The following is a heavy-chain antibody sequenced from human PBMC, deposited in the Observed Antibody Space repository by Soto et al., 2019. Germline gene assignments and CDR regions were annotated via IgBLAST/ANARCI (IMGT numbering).Heavy chain of an antibody. J-gene: IGHJ4*02. CDR1: GCSVSRGDYY. V-gene: IGHV4-30-4*01. D-gene: IGHD3-10*01. CDR2: IYYSGST. CDR3: ARVGGFGATTTDS. Sequence: SETRSLTCAGSGCSVSRGDYYWSWVRQPPGKGLEWIGYIYYSGSTYYNPSLKSRVTISVDTSKNQFSLKLSSVTAADTAVHYCARVGGFGATTTDSWGQGTLVTVSS.